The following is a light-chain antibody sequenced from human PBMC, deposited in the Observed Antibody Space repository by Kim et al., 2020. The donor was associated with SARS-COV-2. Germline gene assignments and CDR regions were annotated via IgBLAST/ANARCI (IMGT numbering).Light chain of an antibody. V-gene: IGKV3-15*01. Sequence: GAAGERANTSCRASQIVSSNLAWYQQKPGQAPRLLIYGASTRATGLPARFSGSGSGTDFTLTISSLQSEDSAAYYCQQYKNWPITFGQGTRLEIK. J-gene: IGKJ5*01. CDR3: QQYKNWPIT. CDR1: QIVSSN. CDR2: GAS.